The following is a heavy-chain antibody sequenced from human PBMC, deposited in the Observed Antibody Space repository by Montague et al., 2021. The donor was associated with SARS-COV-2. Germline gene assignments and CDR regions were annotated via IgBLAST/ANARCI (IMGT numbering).Heavy chain of an antibody. CDR1: GGSIRSYY. CDR2: VHYTGST. Sequence: SETLSLTCDVSGGSIRSYYCSWIRQSPGKGLEWIGYVHYTGSTKYNTSLKTRVTLSPDTPKNHFSLRLNSVTAADTAVYYCARAKNICFIASCVNYFDLWGLGALVSVSS. D-gene: IGHD2-2*01. CDR3: ARAKNICFIASCVNYFDL. J-gene: IGHJ4*02. V-gene: IGHV4-59*01.